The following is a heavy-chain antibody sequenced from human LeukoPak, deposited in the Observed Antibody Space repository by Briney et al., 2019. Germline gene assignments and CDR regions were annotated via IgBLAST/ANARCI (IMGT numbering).Heavy chain of an antibody. CDR1: GLTVSSNY. Sequence: PGGSLRLSCAASGLTVSSNYMSWVRQAPGKGLEWVSVIYSGGSTYYADSVKGRFTISRDNSKNTLYLQMNSLRAEDTAVYYCARDRPRDGYNGYYYYGMDVWGQGTTVTVSS. CDR2: IYSGGST. CDR3: ARDRPRDGYNGYYYYGMDV. J-gene: IGHJ6*02. D-gene: IGHD5-24*01. V-gene: IGHV3-53*01.